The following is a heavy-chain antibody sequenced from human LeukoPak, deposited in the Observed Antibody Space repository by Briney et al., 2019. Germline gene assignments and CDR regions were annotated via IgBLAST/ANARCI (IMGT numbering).Heavy chain of an antibody. J-gene: IGHJ5*02. V-gene: IGHV4-4*09. D-gene: IGHD2-2*01. CDR3: ARHLRPAAFWFDP. Sequence: SETLSLTCTVPGGSISSYYWSWIRQPPGKGLEWIGYIYTSGSTNYNPSIKSRVTISADTSKNQFSLKLSSVTAADTAVYYCARHLRPAAFWFDPWGQGTLVTVSS. CDR1: GGSISSYY. CDR2: IYTSGST.